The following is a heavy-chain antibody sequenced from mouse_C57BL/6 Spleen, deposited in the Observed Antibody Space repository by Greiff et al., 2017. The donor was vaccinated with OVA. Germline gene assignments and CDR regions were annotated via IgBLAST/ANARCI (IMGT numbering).Heavy chain of an antibody. CDR2: IDPETGGT. CDR1: GYTFTDYE. CDR3: TTDSSGFFAY. D-gene: IGHD3-2*02. J-gene: IGHJ3*01. V-gene: IGHV1-15*01. Sequence: VQRVESGAELVRPGASVTLSCKASGYTFTDYEMHWVKQTPVHGLEWIGAIDPETGGTAYNQKFKGKAILTADKSSSTAYMELRSLTSEDSAVYYCTTDSSGFFAYWGQGTLVTVSA.